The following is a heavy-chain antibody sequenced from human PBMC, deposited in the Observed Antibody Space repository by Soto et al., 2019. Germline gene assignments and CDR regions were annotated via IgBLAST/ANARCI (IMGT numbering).Heavy chain of an antibody. CDR3: ARDLGNDFWSDYYLESPMRWFDP. CDR2: IYTSGST. D-gene: IGHD3-3*01. Sequence: SETLSLTCTVSGGSISSYYWSWIRQPAGKGLEWIGRIYTSGSTNYNPSLKSRVTMSVDTSKNQFSLKLSSVTAADTAVYYCARDLGNDFWSDYYLESPMRWFDPWGQGTLVTVSS. J-gene: IGHJ5*02. V-gene: IGHV4-4*07. CDR1: GGSISSYY.